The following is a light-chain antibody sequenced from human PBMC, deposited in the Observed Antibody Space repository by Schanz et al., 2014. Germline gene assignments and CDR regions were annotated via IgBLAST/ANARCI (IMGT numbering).Light chain of an antibody. CDR2: GVT. CDR3: AGWDDSLNGWV. J-gene: IGLJ3*02. CDR1: SRDVGAYDF. V-gene: IGLV2-8*01. Sequence: QSALTQPPSASGPPGQSVTISCTGTSRDVGAYDFVSWYQQHPGKAPKLIIYGVTSRPSGVPDRFSGSKSGTSASLAISGLQSGDEADYYCAGWDDSLNGWVFGGGTKVTVL.